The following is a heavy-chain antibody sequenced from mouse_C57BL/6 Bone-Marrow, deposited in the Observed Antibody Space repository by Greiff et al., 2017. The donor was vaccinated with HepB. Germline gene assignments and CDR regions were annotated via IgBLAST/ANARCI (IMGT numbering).Heavy chain of an antibody. Sequence: VQLQQSGAELVRPGASVKLSCTASGFNIKDDYMHWVKQRPEQGLEWIGWIDPENGDTEYASKFQGKATITADTSSNTPYLQLSSLTSEDTAVYYCTMDYGSSYDAMDYWGQGTSVTVSS. CDR2: IDPENGDT. V-gene: IGHV14-4*01. CDR1: GFNIKDDY. D-gene: IGHD1-1*01. J-gene: IGHJ4*01. CDR3: TMDYGSSYDAMDY.